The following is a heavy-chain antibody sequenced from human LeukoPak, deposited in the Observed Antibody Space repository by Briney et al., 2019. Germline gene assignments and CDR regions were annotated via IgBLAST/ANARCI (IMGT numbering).Heavy chain of an antibody. Sequence: PGGPLRLSCAASGFTFSSYGMHGVRQARGKGLEGVAFIRYDGSNKYYADSEKGRFTISRDNSKNTLYLQMNSLRAEDTAVYYCAKDDAYYYGSGTCFDYWGQGTLVTVSS. J-gene: IGHJ4*02. D-gene: IGHD3-10*01. CDR1: GFTFSSYG. CDR2: IRYDGSNK. V-gene: IGHV3-30*02. CDR3: AKDDAYYYGSGTCFDY.